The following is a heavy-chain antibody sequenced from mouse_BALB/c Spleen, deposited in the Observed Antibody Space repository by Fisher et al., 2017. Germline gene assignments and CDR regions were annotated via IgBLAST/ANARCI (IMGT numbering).Heavy chain of an antibody. J-gene: IGHJ4*01. D-gene: IGHD1-1*01. CDR3: ARRGTVRYAMDY. V-gene: IGHV1-9*01. Sequence: KFKGKATFTADTSSNTAYMQLSSLTSEDSAVYYCARRGTVRYAMDYWGQGTSVTVSS.